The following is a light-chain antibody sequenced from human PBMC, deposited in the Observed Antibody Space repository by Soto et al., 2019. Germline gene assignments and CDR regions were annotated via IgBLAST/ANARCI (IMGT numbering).Light chain of an antibody. J-gene: IGKJ4*01. CDR2: EAS. V-gene: IGKV1-9*01. Sequence: IHLTQSPSSLFAFVGDRVTITCRASQGINSYLAWYQQKPGKVPQLLXYEASILQSGVPSRFSGSGSGTDFTLTISRLKAEDFATYYCQQTRSYTSTFGGGTKVDIK. CDR3: QQTRSYTST. CDR1: QGINSY.